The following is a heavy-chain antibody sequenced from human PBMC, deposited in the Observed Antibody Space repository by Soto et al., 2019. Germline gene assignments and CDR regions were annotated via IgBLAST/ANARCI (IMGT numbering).Heavy chain of an antibody. J-gene: IGHJ5*02. CDR2: FDPENDET. CDR3: AIAAYSSGATCYSGYNWFDR. V-gene: IGHV1-24*01. Sequence: SGKVGGKVSAGPLSKVSLPGMQQTPGKGVEGMGGFDPENDETSYAQKFQGRVTLTEDTSTDTAYLELSSLRSEETAIYYCAIAAYSSGATCYSGYNWFDRWGQGTQVTVSS. CDR1: AGPLSKVS. D-gene: IGHD2-2*01.